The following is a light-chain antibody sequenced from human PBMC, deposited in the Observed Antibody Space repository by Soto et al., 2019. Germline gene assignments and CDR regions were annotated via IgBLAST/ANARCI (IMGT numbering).Light chain of an antibody. CDR1: SSDVGGYNS. J-gene: IGLJ1*01. CDR2: EVS. V-gene: IGLV2-8*01. Sequence: QSVLAQPPSASGSSGQSVTISCTGTSSDVGGYNSVSWYQQHPGKAPKLMIYEVSKRPSGVPDRFSGSKSGNTASLTVSGLQAEDEADYYCSSYAGSNNFVFGTGTKSPS. CDR3: SSYAGSNNFV.